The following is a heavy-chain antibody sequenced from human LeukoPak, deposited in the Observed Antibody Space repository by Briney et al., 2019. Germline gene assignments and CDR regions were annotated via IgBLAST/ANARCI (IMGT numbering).Heavy chain of an antibody. D-gene: IGHD6-13*01. CDR2: INHSGST. CDR3: ARHVGSWRPIDY. CDR1: GGSISSYY. V-gene: IGHV4-34*01. J-gene: IGHJ4*02. Sequence: SETLSLTCTVSGGSISSYYWSWIRQSPGKGLEWIGEINHSGSTNYNPSLKSRVTISVDTSKNQFSLKLSSVTAADTAVYYCARHVGSWRPIDYWGQGTLVTVSS.